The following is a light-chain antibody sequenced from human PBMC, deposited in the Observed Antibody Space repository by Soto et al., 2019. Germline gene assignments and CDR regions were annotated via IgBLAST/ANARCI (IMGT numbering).Light chain of an antibody. CDR1: QSVTYN. V-gene: IGKV3-15*01. Sequence: QSPRSLFVSPGYRGTLSWSASQSVTYNLAWYQQRPGQAPRLLIYGATTRATAIPPRFSGRGSGTEFALTITSLQSADFAVYYCQQDGSSLTWTFCEGTKL. J-gene: IGKJ1*01. CDR3: QQDGSSLTWT. CDR2: GAT.